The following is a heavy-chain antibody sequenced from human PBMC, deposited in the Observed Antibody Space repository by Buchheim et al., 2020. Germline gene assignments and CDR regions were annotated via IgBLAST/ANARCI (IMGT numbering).Heavy chain of an antibody. J-gene: IGHJ4*01. CDR1: GASIKINSYY. CDR2: IYYSGNA. D-gene: IGHD3-3*01. CDR3: ARHVAVFGVIRYFDF. Sequence: QVQLQESGPGLVKPSETLSLSCNVSGASIKINSYYWAWIRQAPGKGLEWIGSIYYSGNADYTSSLQIRLAMSVDTYKKQFSLRLSSVTAADTSVYYCARHVAVFGVIRYFDFWGHGAL. V-gene: IGHV4-39*01.